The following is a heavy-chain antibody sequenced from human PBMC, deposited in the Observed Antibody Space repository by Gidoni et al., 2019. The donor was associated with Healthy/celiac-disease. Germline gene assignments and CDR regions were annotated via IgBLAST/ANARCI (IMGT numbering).Heavy chain of an antibody. CDR1: GCPFSSYS. CDR3: ARDPYSSGWVGGAFDI. V-gene: IGHV3-48*02. D-gene: IGHD6-19*01. CDR2: ISSSSSTI. Sequence: EVQLVESGGGLVQPGGSLRLPCAASGCPFSSYSMNWVRQAPGKGLEWVSYISSSSSTIYYADSVKGRFTISRDNAKNSLYLQMNSLRDEDTAVYYCARDPYSSGWVGGAFDIWGQGTMVTVSS. J-gene: IGHJ3*02.